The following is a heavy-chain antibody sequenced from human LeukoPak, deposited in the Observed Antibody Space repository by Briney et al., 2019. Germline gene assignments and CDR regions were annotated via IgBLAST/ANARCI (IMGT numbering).Heavy chain of an antibody. J-gene: IGHJ4*02. D-gene: IGHD6-19*01. CDR1: GFTFSSYA. V-gene: IGHV3-23*01. CDR2: ISGSGGRT. CDR3: AKEDSGGYVWIDY. Sequence: GGSLRLSCAASGFTFSSYAMSWVRQAPGKGLEWVSAISGSGGRTYYADSVKGRCTISRDNSKNTTYMQMNSLRAEYTAVYYCAKEDSGGYVWIDYWGQGTLVTVSS.